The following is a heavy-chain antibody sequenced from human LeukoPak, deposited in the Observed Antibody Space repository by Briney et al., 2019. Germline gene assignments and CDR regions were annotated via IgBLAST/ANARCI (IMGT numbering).Heavy chain of an antibody. CDR1: GFTFEEYA. D-gene: IGHD3-10*01. CDR3: AKVRGRITMVRGVIFDY. V-gene: IGHV3-9*01. Sequence: GRSLRLSCAASGFTFEEYAMHWVRQAPGKGLEWVSGISWNSGSIGYADSVKGRFTISRDNAKNSLYLQMNSLRAEDTALYYCAKVRGRITMVRGVIFDYWGQGTLVTVSS. J-gene: IGHJ4*02. CDR2: ISWNSGSI.